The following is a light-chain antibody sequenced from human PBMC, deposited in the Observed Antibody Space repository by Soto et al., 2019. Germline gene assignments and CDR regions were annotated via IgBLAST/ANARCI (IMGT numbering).Light chain of an antibody. Sequence: QSALTQPASVSGSPGQSITISCTGTSSDVGGYNYVSWYQQHPDKAPKLMIYEVSNRPSGVSNRFSGSKSGNTASLTISGLSAEDEADYYCSSYTSSSTPVFGGGTKVTVL. J-gene: IGLJ2*01. CDR3: SSYTSSSTPV. CDR2: EVS. V-gene: IGLV2-14*01. CDR1: SSDVGGYNY.